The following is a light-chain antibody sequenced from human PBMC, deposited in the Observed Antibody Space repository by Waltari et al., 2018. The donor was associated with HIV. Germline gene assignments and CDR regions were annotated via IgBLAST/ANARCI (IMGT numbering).Light chain of an antibody. V-gene: IGLV2-8*01. CDR3: SSYAGSNNRWV. Sequence: QSALTQPPSASGSPGQSVTISCTGTSSDVGGYNYVSWYQHHPGKAPKLMIYEVSKRSSGGPDRFSGSKSGSTASLTVSGLQAEDEADYYGSSYAGSNNRWVFGGGTKLTAL. CDR1: SSDVGGYNY. J-gene: IGLJ3*02. CDR2: EVS.